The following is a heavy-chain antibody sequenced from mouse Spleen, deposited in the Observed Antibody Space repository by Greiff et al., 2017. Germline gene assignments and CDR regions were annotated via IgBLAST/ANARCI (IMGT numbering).Heavy chain of an antibody. V-gene: IGHV1S81*02. CDR2: INPSNGGT. CDR1: GYTFTSYY. CDR3: TSRGPYYGNYEGFYYAMDY. Sequence: QVQLQQSGAELVKPGASVKLSCKASGYTFTSYYMYWVKQRPGQGLEWIGEINPSNGGTNFNEKFKSKATLTVDKSSSTAYMQLSSLTSEDSAVYYCTSRGPYYGNYEGFYYAMDYWGQGTSVTVSS. J-gene: IGHJ4*01. D-gene: IGHD2-10*01.